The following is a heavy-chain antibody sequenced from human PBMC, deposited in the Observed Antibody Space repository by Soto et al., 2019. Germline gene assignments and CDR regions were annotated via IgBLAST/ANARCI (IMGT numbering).Heavy chain of an antibody. V-gene: IGHV3-7*01. J-gene: IGHJ4*02. CDR2: INQDGSES. Sequence: EVQLVESGGGLVQPGGFLRLSCVVSGLTFSNYWMSWVRQAPGKGLEWVANINQDGSESYYVDSVKGRFTISRDNAKNSLYLQMTSLRAEDTAVYYCARPARECSSPGCANWGQGTLVTVSS. CDR1: GLTFSNYW. D-gene: IGHD2-2*01. CDR3: ARPARECSSPGCAN.